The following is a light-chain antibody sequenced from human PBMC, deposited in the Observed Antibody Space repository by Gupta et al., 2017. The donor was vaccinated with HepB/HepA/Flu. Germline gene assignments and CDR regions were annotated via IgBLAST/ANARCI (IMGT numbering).Light chain of an antibody. Sequence: DIQMTQSPSTLSASVGDRVTITCRASQSINSWLTWYQQKPGKAPKLLIYKASTLESGVPSRFSGSGSGTXFTLTIXSLQPDDFASYYCQQYKSYSLTFGXGTKVEIK. CDR2: KAS. CDR3: QQYKSYSLT. J-gene: IGKJ4*01. CDR1: QSINSW. V-gene: IGKV1-5*03.